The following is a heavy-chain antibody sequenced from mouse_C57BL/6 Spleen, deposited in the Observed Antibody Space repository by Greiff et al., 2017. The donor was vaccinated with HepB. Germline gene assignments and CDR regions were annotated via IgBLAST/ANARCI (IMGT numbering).Heavy chain of an antibody. CDR1: GFSLTSYG. J-gene: IGHJ1*03. V-gene: IGHV2-9*01. D-gene: IGHD1-1*01. Sequence: VQLQESGPGLVAPSQSLSITCTVSGFSLTSYGVDWVRQPPGKGLEWLGVIWGGGSTNYNSALMSRLSISKDNSKSQVFLKMNSRQTDDTAMYYCAKRDYYGSSGYFDVWGTGTTVTVSS. CDR3: AKRDYYGSSGYFDV. CDR2: IWGGGST.